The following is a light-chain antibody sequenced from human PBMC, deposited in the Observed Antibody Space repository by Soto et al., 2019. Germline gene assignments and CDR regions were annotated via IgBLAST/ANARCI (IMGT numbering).Light chain of an antibody. V-gene: IGKV1-27*01. Sequence: DIQMPQSPTSLSASVGDRVTITYRASQDIRNFVACYQQKPGKAPKLLIYAASTLQSRVPSRFSGSGSGRDFTLTINSLKPEDVATYSCQKYSSVPVFGPGTKVAIK. CDR2: AAS. CDR1: QDIRNF. CDR3: QKYSSVPV. J-gene: IGKJ3*01.